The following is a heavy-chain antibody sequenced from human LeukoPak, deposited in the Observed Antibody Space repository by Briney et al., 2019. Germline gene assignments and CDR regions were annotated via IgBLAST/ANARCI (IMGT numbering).Heavy chain of an antibody. D-gene: IGHD6-13*01. CDR1: GGFISSSSYY. Sequence: SETLSLTCTVSGGFISSSSYYWGWIRQPPGKGLEWIGSIYYSGSTYYNPSLKSRVTISVDTSKNQFSLRLSSVTAADTAVYYCARHVAEYSSSWYLDYWGQGTLVTVSS. CDR3: ARHVAEYSSSWYLDY. J-gene: IGHJ4*02. V-gene: IGHV4-39*01. CDR2: IYYSGST.